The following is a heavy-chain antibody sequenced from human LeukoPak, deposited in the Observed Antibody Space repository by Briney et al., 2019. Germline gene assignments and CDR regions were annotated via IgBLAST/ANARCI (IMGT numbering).Heavy chain of an antibody. V-gene: IGHV1-46*01. J-gene: IGHJ4*02. CDR3: ARVGAAAGTEGDFDY. D-gene: IGHD6-13*01. Sequence: GASVKVSCKASGYTFTSYYMHWVRQAPGQGLEWMGIINPSGGSTSYAQKFQGRVTMTRDTSTSTVYMELSSLRSEDTAVYYCARVGAAAGTEGDFDYLGQGTLVTVSS. CDR1: GYTFTSYY. CDR2: INPSGGST.